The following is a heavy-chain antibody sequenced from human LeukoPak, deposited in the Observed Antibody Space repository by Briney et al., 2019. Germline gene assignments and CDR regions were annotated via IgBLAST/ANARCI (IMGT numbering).Heavy chain of an antibody. D-gene: IGHD4-17*01. CDR1: GFTFSSYE. V-gene: IGHV3-48*03. CDR2: ISSSGSTI. CDR3: AKGPGLRLSYFDV. Sequence: PGGSLRLSCAASGFTFSSYEMNWVRQAPGKGLEWVSYISSSGSTIYYADSVKGRFTISRDNAKNSLYLLMDSLRAEDTAIYYCAKGPGLRLSYFDVWGRGTLVTVSS. J-gene: IGHJ2*01.